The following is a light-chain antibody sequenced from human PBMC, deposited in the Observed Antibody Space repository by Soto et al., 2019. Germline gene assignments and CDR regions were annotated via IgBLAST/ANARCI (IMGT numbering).Light chain of an antibody. V-gene: IGLV2-18*02. CDR2: EVS. CDR1: SSDVGNYNR. Sequence: QSALTQPPSVPGSPGQSVTISCTGTSSDVGNYNRVSWYQQPPGTAPKLMISEVSNRPSGVPDRFSGSKSGNTASLTISGLQAEDEADYYCSSYTSTSTWVFGGGTKLTVL. CDR3: SSYTSTSTWV. J-gene: IGLJ2*01.